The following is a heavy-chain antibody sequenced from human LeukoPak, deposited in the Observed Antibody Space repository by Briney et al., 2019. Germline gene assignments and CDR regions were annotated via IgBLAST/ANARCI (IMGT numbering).Heavy chain of an antibody. CDR1: GYTFSDYC. J-gene: IGHJ4*02. V-gene: IGHV1-2*02. CDR3: ARGTRGSYSSIHD. CDR2: INPNSGGT. D-gene: IGHD1-26*01. Sequence: ASVKVSCKASGYTFSDYCIHWVRQAPGQGLEWVGWINPNSGGTDSAQKLQGRVTMTRDTSISATYMELRTLTSDDTVVYYCARGTRGSYSSIHDWGQGTLVTISS.